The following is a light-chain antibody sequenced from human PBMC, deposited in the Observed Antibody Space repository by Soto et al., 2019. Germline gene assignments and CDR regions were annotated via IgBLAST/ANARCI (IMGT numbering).Light chain of an antibody. CDR1: SSDVGGYNY. V-gene: IGLV2-8*01. J-gene: IGLJ1*01. CDR3: SSYAGSNNYV. Sequence: QSALTQPPSASGSPGQSVAISCTGTSSDVGGYNYVSWYQLHPGKAPKLMIYEVIMRPSGVPDRFSGSKSGNTASLTVSGLRAEDEADYYCSSYAGSNNYVFGTGTKLTVL. CDR2: EVI.